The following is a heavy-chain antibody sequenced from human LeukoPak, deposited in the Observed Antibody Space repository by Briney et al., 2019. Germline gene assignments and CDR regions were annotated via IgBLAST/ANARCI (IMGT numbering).Heavy chain of an antibody. CDR1: GFTFSSYA. Sequence: GGSLGLSCAASGFTFSSYAMSWVRQAPGKGLEWVSAISGSGGSTYYADSVKGRFTISRDNSKNTLYLQMNSLRAEDTAVYYCAKGSYDYVWGSYRPFDYWGQGTLVTVSS. CDR3: AKGSYDYVWGSYRPFDY. V-gene: IGHV3-23*01. D-gene: IGHD3-16*02. J-gene: IGHJ4*02. CDR2: ISGSGGST.